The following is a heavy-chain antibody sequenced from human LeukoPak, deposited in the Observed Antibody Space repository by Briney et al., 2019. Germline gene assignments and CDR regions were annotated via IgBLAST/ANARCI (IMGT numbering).Heavy chain of an antibody. J-gene: IGHJ4*02. Sequence: GESLKISCKGSGDSFTSYWIGWVRQMPGKGLEWMGIIYPGDSDTRYSPSFQGQVIISADKSISTAYLQWSSLKASDTAMYYCARRRDLYSGSYYPFDYWGQGTLVTVSS. CDR3: ARRRDLYSGSYYPFDY. CDR1: GDSFTSYW. CDR2: IYPGDSDT. V-gene: IGHV5-51*01. D-gene: IGHD1-26*01.